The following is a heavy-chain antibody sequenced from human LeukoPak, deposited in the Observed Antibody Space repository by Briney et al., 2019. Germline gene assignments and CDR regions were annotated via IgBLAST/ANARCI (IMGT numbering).Heavy chain of an antibody. Sequence: GESLKISCKGSGYSFTSYWIGWVRQMPGKGLGWMGIIYPGDSDTRYSPSFQGQVTISADKSISTAYLQWSRLKASDTAMYYCARQGHYDYVWGSYRYTEFDYWGQGTLVTVSS. D-gene: IGHD3-16*02. CDR3: ARQGHYDYVWGSYRYTEFDY. V-gene: IGHV5-51*01. J-gene: IGHJ4*02. CDR2: IYPGDSDT. CDR1: GYSFTSYW.